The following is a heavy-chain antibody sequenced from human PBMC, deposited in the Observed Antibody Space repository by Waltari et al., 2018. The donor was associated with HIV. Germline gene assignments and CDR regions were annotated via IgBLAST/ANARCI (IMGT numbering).Heavy chain of an antibody. CDR1: GFTFSSYA. D-gene: IGHD3-10*01. CDR2: ISYDGSNK. V-gene: IGHV3-30*04. J-gene: IGHJ6*02. Sequence: QVQLVESGGGVVQPGRSLRLSCAASGFTFSSYAMHWVRQAPGKGLEWVAVISYDGSNKYYADSVKGRFTISRDNSKNTLYLQMNSLRAEDTAVYYCARDRAGLYYYGMDVWGQGTTVTVSS. CDR3: ARDRAGLYYYGMDV.